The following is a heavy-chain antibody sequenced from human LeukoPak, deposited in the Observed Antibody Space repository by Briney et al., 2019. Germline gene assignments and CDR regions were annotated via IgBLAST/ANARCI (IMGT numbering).Heavy chain of an antibody. V-gene: IGHV3-23*01. J-gene: IGHJ4*02. CDR2: INGSGGRT. D-gene: IGHD5-24*01. CDR1: GFTFSSYA. Sequence: GGSLRLSCAASGFTFSSYAMSWVRQAPGKGLEWVSAINGSGGRTYYADSLKGRFTISRDNSKNTLYLQINSLRDEDTAVYYCAKDDAWLQYNDWGQGTLVTVSS. CDR3: AKDDAWLQYND.